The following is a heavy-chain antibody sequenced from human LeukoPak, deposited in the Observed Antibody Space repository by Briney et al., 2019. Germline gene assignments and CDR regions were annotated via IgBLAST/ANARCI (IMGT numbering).Heavy chain of an antibody. Sequence: GGSLRLSCAASEFTVNNNYMSWVRQAPGKGLEWVSTIYSAGSTNYADSVKGRFTISRDNSKNTMYLQMSSLRAEDTAVYYCARVFYYFDYWGQGTLVTVSS. CDR1: EFTVNNNY. CDR2: IYSAGST. CDR3: ARVFYYFDY. V-gene: IGHV3-53*01. D-gene: IGHD2-8*01. J-gene: IGHJ4*02.